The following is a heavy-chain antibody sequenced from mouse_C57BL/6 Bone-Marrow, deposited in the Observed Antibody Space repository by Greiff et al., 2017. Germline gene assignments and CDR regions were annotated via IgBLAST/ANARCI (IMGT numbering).Heavy chain of an antibody. D-gene: IGHD4-1*01. CDR3: VRHGGGTVSFDY. J-gene: IGHJ2*01. Sequence: VQLKESGGGLVQPKGSLKLSCAASGFSFNTYAMNWVRQAPGKGLEWVARIRSKSNNYATYYADSVKDRFTISRDDSESMLYLQMNNLKTEDTAMYYCVRHGGGTVSFDYWGQGTTLTVSS. CDR2: IRSKSNNYAT. V-gene: IGHV10-1*01. CDR1: GFSFNTYA.